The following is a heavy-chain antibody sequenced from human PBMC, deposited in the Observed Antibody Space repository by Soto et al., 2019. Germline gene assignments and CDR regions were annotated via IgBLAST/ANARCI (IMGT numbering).Heavy chain of an antibody. CDR1: GGTFSSYA. Sequence: GASVKVSCKASGGTFSSYAISWVRQAPGQGLEWMGGIIPIFGTANYAQKFQGRVTITADESTSTAYMELSSLRSEDTAVYYCARSRETAMVQVYYYGMDVWGQGTTVTVSS. J-gene: IGHJ6*02. D-gene: IGHD5-18*01. CDR3: ARSRETAMVQVYYYGMDV. V-gene: IGHV1-69*13. CDR2: IIPIFGTA.